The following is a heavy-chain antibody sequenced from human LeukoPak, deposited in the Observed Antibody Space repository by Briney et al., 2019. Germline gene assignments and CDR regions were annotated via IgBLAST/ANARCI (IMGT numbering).Heavy chain of an antibody. CDR3: ARAQYYYGSGSLFDY. D-gene: IGHD3-10*01. CDR1: GGSISSSNW. J-gene: IGHJ4*02. Sequence: KTSETLSLTCAVSGGSISSSNWWSWVRQPPGKGLEWIGEIYHSGSTNYNPSLKSRVTISVDKSKNQFSLKLSSVTAADTAVYYCARAQYYYGSGSLFDYWGQGTLVTVSS. V-gene: IGHV4-4*02. CDR2: IYHSGST.